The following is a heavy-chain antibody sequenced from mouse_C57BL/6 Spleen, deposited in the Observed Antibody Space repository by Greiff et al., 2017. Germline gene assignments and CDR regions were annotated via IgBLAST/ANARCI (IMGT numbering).Heavy chain of an antibody. CDR1: GYTFTSYW. CDR3: AIYYPNYGSSYYYAMDY. CDR2: IHPSDSDT. J-gene: IGHJ4*01. Sequence: QVQLQQPGAELVKPGASVKVSCKASGYTFTSYWMHWVKQRPGQGLEWIGRIHPSDSDTNYNQKFKGKATLTVDKSSSTAYMQLSSLTSEDSAVYYCAIYYPNYGSSYYYAMDYWGQGTSVTVSS. V-gene: IGHV1-74*01. D-gene: IGHD1-1*01.